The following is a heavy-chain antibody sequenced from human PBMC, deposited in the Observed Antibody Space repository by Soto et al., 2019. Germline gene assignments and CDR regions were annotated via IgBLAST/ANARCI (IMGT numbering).Heavy chain of an antibody. CDR3: ALRSMAVVPEY. CDR2: LYYGRSA. J-gene: IGHJ4*02. CDR1: GDSISSYY. V-gene: IGHV4-59*01. D-gene: IGHD3-22*01. Sequence: QVQLQESGPGLVKPSETLSLTCAVSGDSISSYYCMWIRQPPGKGLESIGYLYYGRSANYNPSLKSRVTFSVDTSTNPCSLTLSSMTAADTAVYYCALRSMAVVPEYWGKGTLVTVSS.